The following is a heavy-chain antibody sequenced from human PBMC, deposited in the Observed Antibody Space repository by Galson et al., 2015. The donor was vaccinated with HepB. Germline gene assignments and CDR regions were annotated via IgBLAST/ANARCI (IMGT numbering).Heavy chain of an antibody. CDR2: IDGDGRRT. CDR3: VKTYNFDSSGYYSSAFDV. D-gene: IGHD3-22*01. J-gene: IGHJ3*01. V-gene: IGHV3-74*01. CDR1: RFIFSNYS. Sequence: SLRLAYAGSRFIFSNYSMHWVRQAPRKRLVRVLRIDGDGRRTAYAGSTTGRFTISRDNAKNTLFLHMNGLRAEDTAVYYCVKTYNFDSSGYYSSAFDVWGQGTQVTVSS.